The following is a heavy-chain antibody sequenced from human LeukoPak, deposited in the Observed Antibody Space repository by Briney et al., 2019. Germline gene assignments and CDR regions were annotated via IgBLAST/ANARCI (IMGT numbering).Heavy chain of an antibody. J-gene: IGHJ5*02. Sequence: NWVRQPPGKGLEWIGYIYYSGSTYCNPSLKSRVTISVDTSKNQFSLKLSSVTAADTAVYYCALIVVVPAAIGWFDPWGQGTLVTVSS. D-gene: IGHD2-2*02. CDR3: ALIVVVPAAIGWFDP. V-gene: IGHV4-30-4*01. CDR2: IYYSGST.